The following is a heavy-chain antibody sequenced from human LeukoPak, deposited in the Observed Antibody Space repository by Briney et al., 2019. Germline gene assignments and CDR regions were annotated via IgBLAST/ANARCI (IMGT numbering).Heavy chain of an antibody. CDR1: GGSISSSSYY. D-gene: IGHD2-15*01. J-gene: IGHJ2*01. Sequence: PSETLSLTCTVSGGSISSSSYYWGWIRQPPGKGLEWIGEINHSGSTNYNPSLKSRVTISVDTSKNQFSLKLSSVTAADTAVYYCARRPRRANCSGGSCYSNGWYFDLWGRGTLVTVSS. CDR2: INHSGST. V-gene: IGHV4-39*07. CDR3: ARRPRRANCSGGSCYSNGWYFDL.